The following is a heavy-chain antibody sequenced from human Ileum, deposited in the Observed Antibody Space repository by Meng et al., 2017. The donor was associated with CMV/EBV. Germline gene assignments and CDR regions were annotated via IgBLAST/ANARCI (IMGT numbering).Heavy chain of an antibody. Sequence: GESLKISCAASGFTFSSYAMNWVRQAPGKGLEWVSGIRGDDGSTFYAGSVKGRFTISRDNSKNTLYLQMNSLRAEDTAVYYCAKATDFDYWGQGTLVT. D-gene: IGHD4-11*01. V-gene: IGHV3-23*01. CDR2: IRGDDGST. CDR1: GFTFSSYA. CDR3: AKATDFDY. J-gene: IGHJ4*02.